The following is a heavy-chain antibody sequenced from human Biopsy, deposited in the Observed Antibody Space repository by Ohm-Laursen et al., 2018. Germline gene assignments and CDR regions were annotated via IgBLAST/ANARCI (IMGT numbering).Heavy chain of an antibody. J-gene: IGHJ5*02. D-gene: IGHD3-3*01. CDR2: VYNGGIA. V-gene: IGHV4-59*07. CDR1: GGSIISYY. CDR3: ARTPRDSFWSGSYKRGLWFDP. Sequence: SDTLPLTCTVSGGSIISYYWTWIRQTPGKGLEWIGHVYNGGIANYNPSIKSRVTISKDTSKNQFSLQLSSVTAADTAVYYCARTPRDSFWSGSYKRGLWFDPWGQGTLVTVSS.